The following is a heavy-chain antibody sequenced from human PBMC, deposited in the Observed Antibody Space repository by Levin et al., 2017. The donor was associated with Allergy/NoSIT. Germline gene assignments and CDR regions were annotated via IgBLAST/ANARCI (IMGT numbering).Heavy chain of an antibody. Sequence: SETLSLTCTVSGGSISSYYWRWIRQPAGKGLEWIGRIYTSGSTNYNPSLKSRVTMSADTSRNQFSLKLRSVTAADTAVYYCASEEDSGESDYWGQGILVTVSS. D-gene: IGHD2-15*01. CDR1: GGSISSYY. CDR3: ASEEDSGESDY. CDR2: IYTSGST. V-gene: IGHV4-4*07. J-gene: IGHJ4*02.